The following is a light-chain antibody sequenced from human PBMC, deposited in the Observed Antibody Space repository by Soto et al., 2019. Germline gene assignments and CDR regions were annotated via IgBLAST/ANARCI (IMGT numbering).Light chain of an antibody. CDR2: DAS. CDR3: LQYNGYYRT. J-gene: IGKJ1*01. Sequence: IQMTQSPSTLSASIGDRVTITCRASQSISNWLACYQQRPGIAPKLLIYDASTLQTGVPSRFSGSGSGTTFTLTISSLQSDDFATYYCLQYNGYYRTFGQGTKGGYQ. CDR1: QSISNW. V-gene: IGKV1-5*01.